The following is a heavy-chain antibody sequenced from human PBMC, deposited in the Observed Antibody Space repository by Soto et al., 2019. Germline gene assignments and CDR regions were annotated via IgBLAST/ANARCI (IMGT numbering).Heavy chain of an antibody. Sequence: GGSLRLSCAASGFTFSSYGMHWVRQAPGKGLEWVAVISYDGSNKYYADSVKGRFTISRDNSKNTLYLQMNSLRAEDTAVYYCAKDREYCSSTSCEGGMHAFDIWGQGTMVTVSS. J-gene: IGHJ3*02. CDR2: ISYDGSNK. V-gene: IGHV3-30*18. D-gene: IGHD2-2*01. CDR3: AKDREYCSSTSCEGGMHAFDI. CDR1: GFTFSSYG.